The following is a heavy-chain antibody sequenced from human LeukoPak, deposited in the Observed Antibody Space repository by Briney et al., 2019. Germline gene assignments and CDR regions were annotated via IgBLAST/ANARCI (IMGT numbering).Heavy chain of an antibody. CDR1: GGTFSSYA. Sequence: ASVKVSCKASGGTFSSYAISWVRQAPGQGLEWMGGIIPIFGTANYAQKFQGRVTITADESTSTAYMELSSLRSEDTAVYYCARTRKQLVILYYFDYWGQGTLVTVSS. D-gene: IGHD6-6*01. CDR2: IIPIFGTA. CDR3: ARTRKQLVILYYFDY. V-gene: IGHV1-69*13. J-gene: IGHJ4*02.